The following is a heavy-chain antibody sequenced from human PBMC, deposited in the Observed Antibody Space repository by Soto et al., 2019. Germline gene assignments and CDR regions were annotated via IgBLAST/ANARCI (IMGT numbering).Heavy chain of an antibody. Sequence: QVQLQESGPGLVKTSETLSLTCTVSGGSISSYYWSWIRQPPGKGLEWIGYIYYSGSTNYNPSLKSRVTISVDTSKNQFSLKLSSVTAADTAVYYCARRWVGEWFDPWGQGTLVTVSS. CDR3: ARRWVGEWFDP. CDR1: GGSISSYY. CDR2: IYYSGST. J-gene: IGHJ5*02. V-gene: IGHV4-59*08. D-gene: IGHD2-15*01.